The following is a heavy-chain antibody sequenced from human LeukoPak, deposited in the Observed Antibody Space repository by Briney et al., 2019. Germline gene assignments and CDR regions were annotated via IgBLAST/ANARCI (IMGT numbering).Heavy chain of an antibody. CDR3: ARHVVVYYYGMDV. V-gene: IGHV4-59*08. CDR1: GGSISSYY. D-gene: IGHD2-15*01. CDR2: IYYSGST. Sequence: SETLSLTCTVSGGSISSYYWSWIRQPPGKGLEWIGYIYYSGSTNYNPSLKSRVTISVDTSKNQFSLKLSSVTAADTAVYYCARHVVVYYYGMDVWGQGTTVTVSS. J-gene: IGHJ6*02.